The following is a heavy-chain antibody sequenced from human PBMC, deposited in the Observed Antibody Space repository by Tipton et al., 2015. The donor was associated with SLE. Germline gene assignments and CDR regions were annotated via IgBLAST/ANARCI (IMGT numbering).Heavy chain of an antibody. Sequence: SLRLSCAASGFNFDDYAMHWVRQGPGKGLEWVSGLSWDSGSLDYADSLKGRFPISRDNAKNSLYLQMNSLRPEDTALYYCAKATFEKGPYYYYYYMDVWGRGTTVTVSS. CDR1: GFNFDDYA. V-gene: IGHV3-9*01. CDR3: AKATFEKGPYYYYYYMDV. D-gene: IGHD3-9*01. J-gene: IGHJ6*03. CDR2: LSWDSGSL.